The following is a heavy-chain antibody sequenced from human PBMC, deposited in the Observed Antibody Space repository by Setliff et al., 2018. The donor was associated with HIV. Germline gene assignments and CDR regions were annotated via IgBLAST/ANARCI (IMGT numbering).Heavy chain of an antibody. CDR3: ARGGSPWVRGVKEGYFDY. D-gene: IGHD3-10*01. Sequence: ASVKVSCKASGYTFSQYALHWVRQAPGQRLEWMGWINTGNENTRYSQKFQGRITLPRDTSTNTVYMELRSLRSEDTAVYYCARGGSPWVRGVKEGYFDYWGQGTLVTVSS. CDR2: INTGNENT. V-gene: IGHV1-3*04. J-gene: IGHJ4*02. CDR1: GYTFSQYA.